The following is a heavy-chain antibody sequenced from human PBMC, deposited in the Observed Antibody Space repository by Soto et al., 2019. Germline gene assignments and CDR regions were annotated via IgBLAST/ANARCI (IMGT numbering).Heavy chain of an antibody. D-gene: IGHD3-9*01. V-gene: IGHV3-30*02. CDR1: GFTFNTYA. CDR3: VRSRSSGDWSPHAFDV. Sequence: HPGGSLRLSCTSSGFTFNTYAMHWVRQAPDKGLEWVAFVWYDGSNKDYAKSVKGRCTISRDNSKSTLYLEVNSLRAEDTALYYCVRSRSSGDWSPHAFDVWGQGTMVTVSS. J-gene: IGHJ3*01. CDR2: VWYDGSNK.